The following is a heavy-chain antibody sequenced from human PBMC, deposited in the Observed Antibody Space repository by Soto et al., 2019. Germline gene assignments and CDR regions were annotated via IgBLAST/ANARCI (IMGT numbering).Heavy chain of an antibody. D-gene: IGHD3-3*01. V-gene: IGHV1-18*04. Sequence: GGSVKRCSKASGSAFTSYGMSLVRQAPGQGLEWTGWISAYNGNTNYAEKLQVRVTMTTDTSKSTAYMDLRSLRSDDTAVYYCSTAPYDFWSGYYALELDAFDIWGQGTMVTVSS. CDR3: STAPYDFWSGYYALELDAFDI. CDR2: ISAYNGNT. J-gene: IGHJ3*02. CDR1: GSAFTSYG.